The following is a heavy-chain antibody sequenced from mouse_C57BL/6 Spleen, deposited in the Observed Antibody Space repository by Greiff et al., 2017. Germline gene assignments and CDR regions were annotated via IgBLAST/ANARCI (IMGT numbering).Heavy chain of an antibody. CDR3: ARDYGSSYFDY. CDR2: NHPNSGST. Sequence: QVHVKQPGAELVKPGASVKLSCKASGYTFTSYWMHWVKQRPGQGLEWIGMNHPNSGSTNYNEKFKSKATLTVDKSSSTAYMQRSSLTSEDSAVYYCARDYGSSYFDYWGQGTTLTVSS. V-gene: IGHV1-64*01. D-gene: IGHD1-1*01. J-gene: IGHJ2*01. CDR1: GYTFTSYW.